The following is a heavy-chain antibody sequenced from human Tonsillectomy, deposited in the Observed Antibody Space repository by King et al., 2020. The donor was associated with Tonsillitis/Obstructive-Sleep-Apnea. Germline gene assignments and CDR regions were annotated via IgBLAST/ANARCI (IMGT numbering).Heavy chain of an antibody. CDR3: ARHEDASGRNYMDV. CDR1: GYSFTTYW. CDR2: IYPDDSDT. Sequence: EVQLVQSGAEVKKPGESLRISCKGSGYSFTTYWIGWVRQMPGKGLEWMGIIYPDDSDTRYSPSFQGQVTISADKSISTASLQWSSLKASATAMYYCARHEDASGRNYMDVWGKGTTVTVSS. V-gene: IGHV5-51*01. D-gene: IGHD3-10*01. J-gene: IGHJ6*03.